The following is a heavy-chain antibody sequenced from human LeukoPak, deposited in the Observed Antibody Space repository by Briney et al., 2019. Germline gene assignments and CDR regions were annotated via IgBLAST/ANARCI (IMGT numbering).Heavy chain of an antibody. J-gene: IGHJ5*02. CDR3: ARVVYCSSTSCYGNWFDP. CDR1: GGTFISYA. V-gene: IGHV1-69*13. CDR2: IIPIFGTA. D-gene: IGHD2-2*01. Sequence: ASVKVSCKASGGTFISYAISWVRQAPGQGLEWMGGIIPIFGTANYAQKFQGRVTITADESTSTAYMELSSLRSEDTAVYYCARVVYCSSTSCYGNWFDPWGQGTLVTVSS.